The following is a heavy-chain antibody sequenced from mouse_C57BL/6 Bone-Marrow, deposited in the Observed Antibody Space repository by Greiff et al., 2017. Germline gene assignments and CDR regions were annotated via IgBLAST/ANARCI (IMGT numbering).Heavy chain of an antibody. J-gene: IGHJ1*03. Sequence: QVTLKVSGPELVKPGASVKLSCKASGYTFTSYDINWVKQRPGQGLEWIGWIYPRGGSTKYNEKFKGKATLTVDTSSSTAYMELHRLTSEDSAVYFCASPVWEGDWYFDVWGTGTTVTVSS. D-gene: IGHD4-1*01. CDR3: ASPVWEGDWYFDV. V-gene: IGHV1-85*01. CDR2: IYPRGGST. CDR1: GYTFTSYD.